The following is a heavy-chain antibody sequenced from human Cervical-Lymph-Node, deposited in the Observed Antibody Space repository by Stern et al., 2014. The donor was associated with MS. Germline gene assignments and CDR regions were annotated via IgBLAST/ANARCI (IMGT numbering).Heavy chain of an antibody. CDR1: GDTFTDYA. V-gene: IGHV1-69*06. CDR2: ITPIFNSA. D-gene: IGHD1-1*01. J-gene: IGHJ6*01. CDR3: AREVGSLAMDV. Sequence: QLVQSGAEVKKPGSSVTVSCKASGDTFTDYAISWVRQAPGQGPEWMGGITPIFNSADYAQKFQGRLTITADKSRSTAYMELSSLTSEDTAVYYCAREVGSLAMDVWGQGTTVIVSS.